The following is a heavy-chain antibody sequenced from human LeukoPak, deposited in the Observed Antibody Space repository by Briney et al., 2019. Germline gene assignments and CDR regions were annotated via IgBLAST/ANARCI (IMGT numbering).Heavy chain of an antibody. V-gene: IGHV2-5*02. Sequence: SGPTLVNPTQTLTLTCTFSGFSVSTSGVGVGWIRQPPGKALEWLALIYWDDGKRYSPSLKSRLTITKDTSQNQVVLTMTNMDPVDTGTYYCAHGGNGFDYWGQGTLVTVSS. CDR1: GFSVSTSGVG. CDR2: IYWDDGK. CDR3: AHGGNGFDY. J-gene: IGHJ4*02. D-gene: IGHD4-23*01.